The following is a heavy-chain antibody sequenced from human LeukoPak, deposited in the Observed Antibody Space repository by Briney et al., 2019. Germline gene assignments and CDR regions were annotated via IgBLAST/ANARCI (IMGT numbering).Heavy chain of an antibody. CDR3: AREYSSGYYWDY. CDR2: INPSGGST. J-gene: IGHJ4*02. V-gene: IGHV1-46*01. CDR1: GYTFTSYY. D-gene: IGHD3-22*01. Sequence: GASVKLSCKASGYTFTSYYIHWVRQAPGQGLEWMAIINPSGGSTNYAQKFQGRVTMTRDTSTSTVYMELSSLRSEDTAVYYCAREYSSGYYWDYWGQGTLVTVSS.